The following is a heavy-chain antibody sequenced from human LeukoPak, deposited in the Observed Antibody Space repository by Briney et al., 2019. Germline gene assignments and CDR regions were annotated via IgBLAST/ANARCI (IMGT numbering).Heavy chain of an antibody. CDR2: INHSGST. V-gene: IGHV4-34*01. CDR3: ARVYSSGWPNYYYYGMDV. D-gene: IGHD6-19*01. Sequence: PSETLSLTCAVYGGSFSGYYWSWIRQPPGKGLEWIGEINHSGSTNYNPSLKSRVTISVGTSKNQFSLKLSSVTAADTAVYYCARVYSSGWPNYYYYGMDVWGQGTTVTVSS. J-gene: IGHJ6*02. CDR1: GGSFSGYY.